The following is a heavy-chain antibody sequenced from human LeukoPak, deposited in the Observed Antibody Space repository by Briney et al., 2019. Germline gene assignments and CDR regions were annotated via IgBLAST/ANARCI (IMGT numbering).Heavy chain of an antibody. CDR1: GGSFSGYY. J-gene: IGHJ5*02. Sequence: SETLSLTCAVYGGSFSGYYWSWIRQPPGKGLEWIGEINHSGSTNYNPPLKSRVTISVDTSKNQFSLKLSSVTAADTAVYYCARLPSGLAFAWFDPWGQGTLITVSS. D-gene: IGHD3-16*01. V-gene: IGHV4-34*01. CDR2: INHSGST. CDR3: ARLPSGLAFAWFDP.